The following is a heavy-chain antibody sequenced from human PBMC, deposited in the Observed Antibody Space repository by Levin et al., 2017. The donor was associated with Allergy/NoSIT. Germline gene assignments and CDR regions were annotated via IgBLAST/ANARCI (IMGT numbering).Heavy chain of an antibody. CDR1: GFTFISYA. CDR3: AKGDYDSGVYGGFGLFWD. CDR2: ISGSGGTT. Sequence: GGSLRLSCAASGFTFISYAMSWVRQAPGKGLEWVSAISGSGGTTYYADSVKCRFTISRDNSKNTLYLQMNSLRGEDTALYYCAKGDYDSGVYGGFGLFWDWGQGTLVTVSS. V-gene: IGHV3-23*01. J-gene: IGHJ4*02. D-gene: IGHD4-17*01.